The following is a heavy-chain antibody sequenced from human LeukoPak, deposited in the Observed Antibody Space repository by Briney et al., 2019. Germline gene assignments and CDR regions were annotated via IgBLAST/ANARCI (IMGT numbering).Heavy chain of an antibody. CDR3: VRVRSGWYYFDY. D-gene: IGHD6-19*01. Sequence: SGTLSLTCTVSGGSISSDYWSWIRQPPGKGLEWIGYDHYSGSTNYNPSLKSRVTISVDRSKNQFSLKLSSVTAADTAVYYCVRVRSGWYYFDYWGQGTLVTVSS. J-gene: IGHJ4*02. CDR2: DHYSGST. CDR1: GGSISSDY. V-gene: IGHV4-59*08.